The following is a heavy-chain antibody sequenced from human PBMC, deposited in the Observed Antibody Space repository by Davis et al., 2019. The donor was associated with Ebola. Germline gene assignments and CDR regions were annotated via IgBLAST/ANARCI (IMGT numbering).Heavy chain of an antibody. V-gene: IGHV1-46*01. CDR1: GYTFTSYY. J-gene: IGHJ4*02. Sequence: ASVKVSCKASGYTFTSYYMHWVRQAPGQGLEWMGIINPSGGSTSYAQKFQGRVTMTRDTSTSTVYMELSSLRSEDTAVYYCARDLRKGSGSYYPQPDYWGQGTLVTVSS. D-gene: IGHD3-10*01. CDR2: INPSGGST. CDR3: ARDLRKGSGSYYPQPDY.